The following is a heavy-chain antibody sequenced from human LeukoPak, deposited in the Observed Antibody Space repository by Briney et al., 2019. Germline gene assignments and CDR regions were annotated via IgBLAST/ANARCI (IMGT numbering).Heavy chain of an antibody. V-gene: IGHV4-39*07. CDR2: IYYSGST. J-gene: IGHJ4*02. D-gene: IGHD6-19*01. CDR3: ARAEQWLVHGAVAYPDY. CDR1: GGSISSSSYY. Sequence: PSETLSLTCTVSGGSISSSSYYWGWIRQPPGKGLEWIGSIYYSGSTYYNPSLKSRVTISVDTSKNQFSLKLSSVTAADTAVYYCARAEQWLVHGAVAYPDYWGQGTLVTVSS.